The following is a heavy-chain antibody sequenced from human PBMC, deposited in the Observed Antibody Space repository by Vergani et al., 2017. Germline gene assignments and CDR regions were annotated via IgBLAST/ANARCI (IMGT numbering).Heavy chain of an antibody. Sequence: QVQLVQSGAEVKKPGASVKVSCKASGYTFTSYYMHWVRQASGQGLEWMGIINPSGGSTSYAQKFQGRVTMTRDTSTSTVYMELSSLRFEDTAVYYCVRGGRGDHGDFWSRLGPWGQGTRVIVSS. J-gene: IGHJ5*02. D-gene: IGHD3-3*01. V-gene: IGHV1-46*01. CDR3: VRGGRGDHGDFWSRLGP. CDR2: INPSGGST. CDR1: GYTFTSYY.